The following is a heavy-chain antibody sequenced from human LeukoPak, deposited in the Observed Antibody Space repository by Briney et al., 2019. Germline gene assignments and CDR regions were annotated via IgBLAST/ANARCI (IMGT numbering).Heavy chain of an antibody. CDR3: ASSPTYCGGDCYWDY. Sequence: SVKVSCKASGGTFSNYAISWVRQAPGQGLEWMGGIIPIFGTANYAQKFQGRVTITADESTSTAYMELSSLRSEDTAVYYCASSPTYCGGDCYWDYWGQGTLVTVSS. V-gene: IGHV1-69*13. D-gene: IGHD2-21*02. J-gene: IGHJ4*02. CDR2: IIPIFGTA. CDR1: GGTFSNYA.